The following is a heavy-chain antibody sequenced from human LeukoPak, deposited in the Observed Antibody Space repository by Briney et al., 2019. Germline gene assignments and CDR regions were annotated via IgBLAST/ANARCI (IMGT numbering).Heavy chain of an antibody. CDR2: ISGSGGST. Sequence: GGSLRLSCAASGFTFSSYDMHWVRQATGKGLEWGSAISGSGGSTYYAASVKGRFTISRDNSKNTLYLQMNSLRAEDTAVYYCAKDRPGSISLYYYYGMDVWGQGTTVTVSS. V-gene: IGHV3-23*01. CDR1: GFTFSSYD. D-gene: IGHD2-2*01. J-gene: IGHJ6*02. CDR3: AKDRPGSISLYYYYGMDV.